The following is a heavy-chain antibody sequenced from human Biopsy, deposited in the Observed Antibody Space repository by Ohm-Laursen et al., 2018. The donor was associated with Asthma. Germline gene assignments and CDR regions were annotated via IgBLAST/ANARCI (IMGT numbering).Heavy chain of an antibody. Sequence: SSLKVSCKASGGIFRSNSINWVRQAPGQGLEWIGRIIPIFGPTNYAQKFQGRVTISADDSTSTAYMELSSLSSEDTALYYCARGPEYVRSSGALDYWGQGTLVTVSS. CDR3: ARGPEYVRSSGALDY. D-gene: IGHD2-2*01. V-gene: IGHV1-69*15. J-gene: IGHJ4*02. CDR2: IIPIFGPT. CDR1: GGIFRSNS.